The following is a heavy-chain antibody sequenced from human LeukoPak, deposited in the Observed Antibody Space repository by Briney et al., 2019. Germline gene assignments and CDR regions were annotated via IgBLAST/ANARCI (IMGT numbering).Heavy chain of an antibody. CDR3: ATSGGRYPGP. D-gene: IGHD3-10*01. CDR2: ISSNGGST. Sequence: GGSLRLSCAASGFTFSSYAMHWVRQAPGKGLEYVSGISSNGGSTYYANSVKGRFTISRDNSKNSLYLQMNSLRAEDTAVYYCATSGGRYPGPWGQGTLVTVSS. J-gene: IGHJ5*02. V-gene: IGHV3-64*01. CDR1: GFTFSSYA.